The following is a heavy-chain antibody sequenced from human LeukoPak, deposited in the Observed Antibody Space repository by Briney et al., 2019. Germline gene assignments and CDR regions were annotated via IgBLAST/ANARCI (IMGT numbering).Heavy chain of an antibody. V-gene: IGHV4-39*07. CDR2: IYYSKNT. CDR3: ARSQDAFQI. CDR1: GGSISSSSAY. J-gene: IGHJ3*02. Sequence: SETLSLTCTVSGGSISSSSAYWGWIRQPPGKGLEWIGSIYYSKNTYYNPSLKSRVTISADTSKNQFSLKLSSGSAAETAVYYCARSQDAFQIWGQGTMVTVSS.